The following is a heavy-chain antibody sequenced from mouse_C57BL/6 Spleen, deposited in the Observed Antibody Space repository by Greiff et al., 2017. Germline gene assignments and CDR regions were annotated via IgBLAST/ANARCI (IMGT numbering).Heavy chain of an antibody. Sequence: EVKLVESGGGLVKPGGSLKLSCAASGFTISSYAMSWVRQTPEKRLEWVATISDGGSYTYYPDNVKGRFTISRDNAKNNLYLQMSHLKSEDTAMYYCARGLTGHFDYWGQGTTLTVSS. CDR2: ISDGGSYT. J-gene: IGHJ2*01. CDR3: ARGLTGHFDY. D-gene: IGHD4-1*01. CDR1: GFTISSYA. V-gene: IGHV5-4*03.